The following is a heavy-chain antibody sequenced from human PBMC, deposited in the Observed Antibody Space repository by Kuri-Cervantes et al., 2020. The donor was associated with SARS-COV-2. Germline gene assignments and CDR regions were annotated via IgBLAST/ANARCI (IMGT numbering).Heavy chain of an antibody. Sequence: SETLSLTCTVSGGSISSYYWSWIRQPPGKGLEWIGYIYYSGSTNYNPSLKSRVTISVDTSKNQFSLKLSSVTAADTAVYYCARHTSTGWFDPWGQGTLVTVSS. CDR2: IYYSGST. V-gene: IGHV4-59*01. CDR3: ARHTSTGWFDP. CDR1: GGSISSYY. J-gene: IGHJ5*02. D-gene: IGHD2-2*02.